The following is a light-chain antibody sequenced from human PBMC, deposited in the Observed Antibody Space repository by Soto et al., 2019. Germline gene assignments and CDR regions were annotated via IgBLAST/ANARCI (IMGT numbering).Light chain of an antibody. V-gene: IGKV4-1*01. CDR3: QQYYSTPWT. Sequence: DIVMTQSPDSLAVSLGERATINCKSRQSVLYSSNNKNYLDWYQQKPGQPPELLIYWASTRESGVPDRFSGSGSGTDFTLTISSLQAEDVAVYYCQQYYSTPWTFGQGTKVEIK. J-gene: IGKJ1*01. CDR2: WAS. CDR1: QSVLYSSNNKNY.